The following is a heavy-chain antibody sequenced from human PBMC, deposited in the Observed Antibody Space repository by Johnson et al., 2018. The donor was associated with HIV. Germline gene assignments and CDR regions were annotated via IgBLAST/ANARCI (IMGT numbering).Heavy chain of an antibody. V-gene: IGHV3-33*06. CDR3: AKDSMGFNWNQFEAFDM. CDR1: GFTFSSYA. CDR2: IWYDGSNT. D-gene: IGHD1-20*01. Sequence: QVQLVESGGGVVQPGRSLRLSCAASGFTFSSYAMHWVRQAPGKGLEWVAVIWYDGSNTYYADSVKGRFTISRDNSKNTLYLHMNSLRGEDMAVYYCAKDSMGFNWNQFEAFDMWGQGTMVTVSS. J-gene: IGHJ3*02.